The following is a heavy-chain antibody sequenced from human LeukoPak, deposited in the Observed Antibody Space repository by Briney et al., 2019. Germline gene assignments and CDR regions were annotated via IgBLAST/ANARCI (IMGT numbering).Heavy chain of an antibody. D-gene: IGHD4-17*01. Sequence: ASVKVSCKASGYTFTAYYIHWVRQAPGQGLEWMGRINPNSGGTNYAQKYQDRVTMTRDTSINTAYLELSRLRSDDTAVYYCAREGGGDQSDYWAQGTLVTVSS. CDR2: INPNSGGT. CDR3: AREGGGDQSDY. CDR1: GYTFTAYY. V-gene: IGHV1-2*06. J-gene: IGHJ4*02.